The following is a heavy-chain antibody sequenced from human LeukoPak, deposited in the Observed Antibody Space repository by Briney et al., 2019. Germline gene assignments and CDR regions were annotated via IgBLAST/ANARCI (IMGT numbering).Heavy chain of an antibody. CDR3: ARDRGSSGRLGRFDN. V-gene: IGHV3-7*01. D-gene: IGHD6-19*01. Sequence: PGGSLRLSCAASGFTLSTYWMTWVRQAPGKGLEWVANIKQDGSEKYYVDSEKGRFTISRDNAKKLLYLQMNSLRVEDTAVYYCARDRGSSGRLGRFDNWGQGTLVTVSP. CDR2: IKQDGSEK. J-gene: IGHJ4*02. CDR1: GFTLSTYW.